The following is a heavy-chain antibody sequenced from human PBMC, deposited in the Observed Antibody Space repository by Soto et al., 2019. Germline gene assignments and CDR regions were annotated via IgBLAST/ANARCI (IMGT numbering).Heavy chain of an antibody. CDR2: IYHSGST. J-gene: IGHJ4*02. Sequence: SETLSLTCAVSGGSISSSNWWSWVRQPPGKGLEWIGEIYHSGSTNYNPSLKSRVTISVDKSKNQFSLKLSSVTAADTAVYYCARGASSSWYEVYFDYWGQGTLVTVSA. V-gene: IGHV4-4*02. CDR1: GGSISSSNW. CDR3: ARGASSSWYEVYFDY. D-gene: IGHD6-13*01.